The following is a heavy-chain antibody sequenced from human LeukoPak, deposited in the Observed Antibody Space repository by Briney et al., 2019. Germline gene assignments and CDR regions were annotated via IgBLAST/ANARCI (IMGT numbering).Heavy chain of an antibody. J-gene: IGHJ3*02. Sequence: SETLSLTCTVSGGSISSGGYYWSWIRQPAGKGLEWIGRIYTSGSTNYNPSLKSRVTISVDTSKNQFSLKLSSVTAADTAVYYCARAGLEDAFDIWGQGTMVTVSS. CDR1: GGSISSGGYY. D-gene: IGHD3/OR15-3a*01. CDR3: ARAGLEDAFDI. V-gene: IGHV4-61*02. CDR2: IYTSGST.